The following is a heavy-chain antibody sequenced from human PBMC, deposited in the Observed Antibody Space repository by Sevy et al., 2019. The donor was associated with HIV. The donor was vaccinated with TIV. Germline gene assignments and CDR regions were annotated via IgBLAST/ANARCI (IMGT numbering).Heavy chain of an antibody. CDR2: ISFDGRKT. V-gene: IGHV3-30*04. J-gene: IGHJ4*02. CDR1: GFAFSSYA. Sequence: GGSLRLSCAASGFAFSSYAFHWVGQAPGKGLEWVAVISFDGRKTDYANSVKGRFTISKDNSKNTLHLRMSRLRGDDTAVYYCARDLRVDLDYWGQGTLVTVSS. CDR3: ARDLRVDLDY.